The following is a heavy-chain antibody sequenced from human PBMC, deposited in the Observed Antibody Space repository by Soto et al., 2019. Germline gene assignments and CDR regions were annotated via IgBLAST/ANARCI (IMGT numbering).Heavy chain of an antibody. J-gene: IGHJ5*02. Sequence: GASVKVSCKASGFTFTSSAVQWVRQARGQRLEWIGWIVVGSGDTNSAQKFQERVTITRDMSTSTAYIELGSLRSEDTAVYYCARSHRSYYYGAGSYYNWFDPWGQGTLV. CDR3: ARSHRSYYYGAGSYYNWFDP. V-gene: IGHV1-58*01. CDR1: GFTFTSSA. D-gene: IGHD3-10*01. CDR2: IVVGSGDT.